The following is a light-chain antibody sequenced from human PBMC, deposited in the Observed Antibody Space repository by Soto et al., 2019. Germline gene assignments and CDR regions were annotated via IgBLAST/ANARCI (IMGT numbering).Light chain of an antibody. Sequence: QSVLTQPRSVSASPGQSVTISCTGTSSDVGRYDYVSWYQQHPGKAPKLIVYDVTERPSGTPDRFSGSKSGNTASLTISALQAEDEADYSCCSFAGSYSYVFGTGSKVTVL. CDR3: CSFAGSYSYV. CDR2: DVT. J-gene: IGLJ1*01. V-gene: IGLV2-11*01. CDR1: SSDVGRYDY.